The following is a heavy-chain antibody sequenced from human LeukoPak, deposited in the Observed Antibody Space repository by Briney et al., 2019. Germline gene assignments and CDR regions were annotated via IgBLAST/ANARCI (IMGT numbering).Heavy chain of an antibody. V-gene: IGHV3-21*01. J-gene: IGHJ4*02. CDR1: GFTFNTYT. Sequence: RGSLRLACAAAGFTFNTYTTNWVRQAPGKGLEWISSIGRTSVDKYYADSVRGRFTISRDNAKNSLYVQMNSLRAEDTAVYYCVRGDSRELWGQGTLVTVSS. CDR2: IGRTSVDK. D-gene: IGHD3-22*01. CDR3: VRGDSREL.